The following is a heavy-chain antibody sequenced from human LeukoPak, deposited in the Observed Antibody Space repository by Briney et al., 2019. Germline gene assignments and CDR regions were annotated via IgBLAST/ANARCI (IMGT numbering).Heavy chain of an antibody. Sequence: GGSLRLSCAASGFFFSSHSMNWVRQAPGKGLEWVSSISSSSSYIYYADSVKGRFTISRDNAKNSLYLQMNSLRAEDTAVYYCARDTTVTFFDYWGQGTLVTVSS. CDR2: ISSSSSYI. D-gene: IGHD4-17*01. V-gene: IGHV3-21*01. J-gene: IGHJ4*02. CDR3: ARDTTVTFFDY. CDR1: GFFFSSHS.